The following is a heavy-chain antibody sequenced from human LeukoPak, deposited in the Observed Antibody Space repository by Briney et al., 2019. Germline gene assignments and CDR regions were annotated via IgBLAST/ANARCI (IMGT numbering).Heavy chain of an antibody. CDR3: ARDFFAFGGVIALLDY. J-gene: IGHJ4*02. V-gene: IGHV3-7*01. Sequence: GGSLRLSCAASGFTVSDYSMSWVRQAPGKGLEWVANIKLDGSEKYYVDSVKGRFTISRDNAKKSLYLQMNSLRDEDTAVYYCARDFFAFGGVIALLDYWGQGTLVTVSS. CDR2: IKLDGSEK. D-gene: IGHD3-16*02. CDR1: GFTVSDYS.